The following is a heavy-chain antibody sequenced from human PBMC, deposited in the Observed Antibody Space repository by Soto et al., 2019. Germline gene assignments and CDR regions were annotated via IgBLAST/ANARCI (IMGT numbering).Heavy chain of an antibody. J-gene: IGHJ2*01. D-gene: IGHD5-18*01. Sequence: QVQLVESGGGVVQPGRSLRLSCAASGFTFSRYAMHWVRQAPGKGLEWVAVLSDDGSNKYYADSVKGRFTISRDNSKNTLKLQMNSLRAEDTAVYYCARDPLWVKAMVLWDFDLWGRGTLVTVSS. V-gene: IGHV3-30-3*01. CDR2: LSDDGSNK. CDR3: ARDPLWVKAMVLWDFDL. CDR1: GFTFSRYA.